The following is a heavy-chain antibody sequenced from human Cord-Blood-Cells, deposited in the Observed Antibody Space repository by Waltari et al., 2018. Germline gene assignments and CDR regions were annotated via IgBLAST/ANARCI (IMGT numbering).Heavy chain of an antibody. J-gene: IGHJ4*02. CDR3: AKGLPIVVPAAYFDY. Sequence: EVQLLESGGGLVQPGGSLRLSCAASGFTFSSYAMSWVCQAPGKGLAWVSAISGSGGSTYYADSVKGRFTISRDNSKNTLYLQMNSLRAEDMAVYYCAKGLPIVVPAAYFDYWGQGTLVTVSS. D-gene: IGHD2-2*01. CDR1: GFTFSSYA. V-gene: IGHV3-23*01. CDR2: ISGSGGST.